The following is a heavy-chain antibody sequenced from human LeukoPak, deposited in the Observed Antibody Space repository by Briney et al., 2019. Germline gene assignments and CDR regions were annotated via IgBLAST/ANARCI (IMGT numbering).Heavy chain of an antibody. D-gene: IGHD3-16*01. CDR1: GYTFTSYD. CDR3: ARGTKSGLGESSIGY. V-gene: IGHV1-8*03. CDR2: MNPNTGNT. J-gene: IGHJ4*02. Sequence: ASVKVSCKASGYTFTSYDINWVRQAPGQGLEWMGWMNPNTGNTGYAQKFQGRVIFTRNTSMSTAYMELNSLRSEDTAVYYCARGTKSGLGESSIGYWGQGTLVTVSS.